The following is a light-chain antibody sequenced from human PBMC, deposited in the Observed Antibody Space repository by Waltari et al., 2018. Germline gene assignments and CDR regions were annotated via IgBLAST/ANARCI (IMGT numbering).Light chain of an antibody. CDR2: KAS. V-gene: IGKV1-5*03. CDR3: QQYNDYPWT. J-gene: IGKJ1*01. CDR1: QHIYSW. Sequence: DIQMTQSPSTLSASVGDRVTLTCRASQHIYSWLAWYEQKPGKAPSLLLYKASTLESGVSSRFSGSGSGTEFTLTISSLQPDDFATYYCQQYNDYPWTFGQGTKVEIK.